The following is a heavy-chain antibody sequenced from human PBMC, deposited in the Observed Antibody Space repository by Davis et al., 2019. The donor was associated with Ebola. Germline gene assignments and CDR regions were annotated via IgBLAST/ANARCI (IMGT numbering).Heavy chain of an antibody. V-gene: IGHV3-9*01. CDR3: ARVGGGTRRYYYGMDV. CDR2: ISWNSGSI. CDR1: GFTFDDYA. D-gene: IGHD1-7*01. J-gene: IGHJ6*02. Sequence: SLKISCAASGFTFDDYAMHWVRQAPGKGLEWVSGISWNSGSIGYADSVKGRFTISRDNAKNSLYLQMNSLRAEDTAVYYCARVGGGTRRYYYGMDVWGQGTTVTVSS.